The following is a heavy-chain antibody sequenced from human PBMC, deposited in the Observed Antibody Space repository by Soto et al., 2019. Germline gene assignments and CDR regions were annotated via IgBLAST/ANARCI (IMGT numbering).Heavy chain of an antibody. Sequence: PGGSLRLSWGASGFTFSSYGMQWVRQAPGKGLEWVALISYVGSNKYYTDSVKGRFTISRDNSKNTVYLQMNSLRNEDTAVYYCANGEYFGEVWGQGT. D-gene: IGHD3-10*01. CDR3: ANGEYFGEV. V-gene: IGHV3-30*18. CDR1: GFTFSSYG. J-gene: IGHJ4*02. CDR2: ISYVGSNK.